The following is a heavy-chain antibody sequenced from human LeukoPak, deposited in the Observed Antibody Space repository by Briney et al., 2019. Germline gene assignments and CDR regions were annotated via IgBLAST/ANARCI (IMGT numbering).Heavy chain of an antibody. CDR2: IIPIFGTA. J-gene: IGHJ6*03. V-gene: IGHV1-69*06. CDR3: ARRSKYSSSSRFYYYYYYMDV. Sequence: ASVKVSCKASGGSFSNYIVTWLRLAPGQGLEWMGGIIPIFGTANYAQKFQGRVTITADKSTSTAYMELSSLRSEDTAVYYCARRSKYSSSSRFYYYYYYMDVWGKGTTVTVSS. D-gene: IGHD6-6*01. CDR1: GGSFSNYI.